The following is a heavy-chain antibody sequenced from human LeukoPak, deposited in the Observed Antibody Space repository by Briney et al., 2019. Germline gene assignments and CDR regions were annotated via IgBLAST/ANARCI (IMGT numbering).Heavy chain of an antibody. Sequence: ASVKVSCKASGYTFTGYYMHWVRQAPGQGLEWMGWINPNSGGTNYAQKFQGRVTMTRDTSISTAYVEPSRLRSDDTAVYYCARGKYGSGSSRQSYWGQGTLVTVSS. CDR3: ARGKYGSGSSRQSY. J-gene: IGHJ4*02. V-gene: IGHV1-2*02. CDR2: INPNSGGT. CDR1: GYTFTGYY. D-gene: IGHD3-10*01.